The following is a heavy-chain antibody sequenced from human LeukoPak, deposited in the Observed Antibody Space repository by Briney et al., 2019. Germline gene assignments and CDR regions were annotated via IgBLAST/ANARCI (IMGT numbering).Heavy chain of an antibody. D-gene: IGHD4-17*01. V-gene: IGHV4-31*03. CDR2: IYYSGST. CDR3: ARDHSTTVYYFDY. Sequence: SQTLSLTCTVSGGSISSGGYYWSWIRQHPGKGLEWIGYIYYSGSTYYNPSLKSRVTISVDTSKNQFSLKLSSVTAADTAVYYCARDHSTTVYYFDYWGQGTLVTVSS. J-gene: IGHJ4*02. CDR1: GGSISSGGYY.